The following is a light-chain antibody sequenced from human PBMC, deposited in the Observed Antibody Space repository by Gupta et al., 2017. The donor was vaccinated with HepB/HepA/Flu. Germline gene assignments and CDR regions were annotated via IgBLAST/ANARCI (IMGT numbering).Light chain of an antibody. Sequence: ETVMTQSPGTLSVSPGERATLPCRASQNIGSNLAWYQQKPGQAPNLLIYGTSTRATGIPARFSGSGSGTEFTLTISSLQSEDFAVYYCQQYNDWPTWTFGRGTKVDIK. CDR1: QNIGSN. J-gene: IGKJ1*01. CDR2: GTS. V-gene: IGKV3-15*01. CDR3: QQYNDWPTWT.